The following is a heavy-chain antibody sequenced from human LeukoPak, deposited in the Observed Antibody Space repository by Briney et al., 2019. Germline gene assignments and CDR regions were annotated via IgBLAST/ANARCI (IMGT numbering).Heavy chain of an antibody. V-gene: IGHV3-43D*04. Sequence: GGSLRLSCAASGFTFDDYAMHWVRQAPGKGLEWVSLISWDGGSTYYADSVKGRFTISRDNSKNSLYLQTNSLRAEDTALYYCAKAASPKSRRYGMDVWGKGTTVTVSS. CDR2: ISWDGGST. J-gene: IGHJ6*04. CDR1: GFTFDDYA. CDR3: AKAASPKSRRYGMDV.